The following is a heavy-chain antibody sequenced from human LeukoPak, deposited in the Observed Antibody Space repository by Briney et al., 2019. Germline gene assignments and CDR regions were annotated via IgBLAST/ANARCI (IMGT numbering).Heavy chain of an antibody. V-gene: IGHV4-34*01. D-gene: IGHD1-7*01. J-gene: IGHJ4*02. CDR2: INHSGST. CDR3: ARGGYNWNYVPPNY. Sequence: SETLSLTCAVYGGSFSGYYWSWIRQPPGKGLEWIGEINHSGSTNYNPSLKSRDTISVDTSKNQFSLKLSSVTAADTAVYYCARGGYNWNYVPPNYWGQGTLVTVSS. CDR1: GGSFSGYY.